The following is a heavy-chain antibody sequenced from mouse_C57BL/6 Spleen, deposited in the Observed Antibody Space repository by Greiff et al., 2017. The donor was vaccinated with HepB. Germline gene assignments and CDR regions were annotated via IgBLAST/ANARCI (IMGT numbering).Heavy chain of an antibody. J-gene: IGHJ3*01. V-gene: IGHV1-82*01. D-gene: IGHD1-1*01. CDR1: GYAFSSSW. CDR3: AREGDYYGSRFAY. CDR2: IYPGDGDT. Sequence: QVQLKQSGPELVKPGASVKISCKASGYAFSSSWMNWVKQRPGKGLEWIGRIYPGDGDTNYNGKFKGKATLTADKSSSTAYMQLSSLTSEDSAVYFCAREGDYYGSRFAYWGQGTLVTVSA.